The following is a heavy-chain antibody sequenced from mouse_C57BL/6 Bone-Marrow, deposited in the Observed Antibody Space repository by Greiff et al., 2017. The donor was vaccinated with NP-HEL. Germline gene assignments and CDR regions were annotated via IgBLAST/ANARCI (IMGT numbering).Heavy chain of an antibody. CDR2: INPSSGYT. CDR1: GYTFTSYT. V-gene: IGHV1-4*01. CDR3: ASYYSNYYPWYFDV. Sequence: QVQLKQSGAELARPGASVKMSCKASGYTFTSYTMHWVKQRPGQGLEWIGYINPSSGYTKYNQKFKDKATLTADKSSSTAYMQLSSLTSEDSAVYYCASYYSNYYPWYFDVWGTGTTVTVSS. J-gene: IGHJ1*03. D-gene: IGHD2-5*01.